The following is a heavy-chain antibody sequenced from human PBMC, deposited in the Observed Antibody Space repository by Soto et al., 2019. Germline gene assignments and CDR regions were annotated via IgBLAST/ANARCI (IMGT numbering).Heavy chain of an antibody. J-gene: IGHJ4*02. CDR2: ISSSSSTV. Sequence: LRLSCAASGLTVSSNYMSWVRQAPGKGLEWVSYISSSSSTVFYADSVKGRFTISRDNAKNSLYLQMNSLRDEDTAVYYCARGGGIFDYWGQGTLVTVSS. V-gene: IGHV3-48*02. D-gene: IGHD3-16*01. CDR3: ARGGGIFDY. CDR1: GLTVSSNY.